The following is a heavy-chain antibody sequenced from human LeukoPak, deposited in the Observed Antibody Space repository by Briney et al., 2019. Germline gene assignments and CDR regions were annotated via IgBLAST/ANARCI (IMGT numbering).Heavy chain of an antibody. CDR1: GGSISSGSYY. J-gene: IGHJ3*02. CDR2: IYTSGST. Sequence: KPSETLSLTCTVPGGSISSGSYYWSWIRQPAGKGLEWIGRIYTSGSTNYNPSLNSRATITVDTSKNQFSQTLSSVTAADPAVDYCARIYYGSGSYYGASDAFDIWGQGTMVTVSS. D-gene: IGHD3-10*01. CDR3: ARIYYGSGSYYGASDAFDI. V-gene: IGHV4-61*02.